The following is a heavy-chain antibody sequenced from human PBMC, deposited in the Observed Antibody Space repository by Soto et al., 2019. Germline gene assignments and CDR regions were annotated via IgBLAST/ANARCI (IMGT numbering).Heavy chain of an antibody. J-gene: IGHJ3*02. CDR1: GFTFSSYG. CDR2: ISYDGSNK. Sequence: QVQLVESGGGVVQPGRSLRLSCAASGFTFSSYGMHWVRQAPGKGLEWVAVISYDGSNKYYADSVKGRFTISRDNSKNTLYLQMNSLRAEDTAVYYCAKDRVSRGSSGYYDAFDIWGQGTMVTVSS. V-gene: IGHV3-30*18. D-gene: IGHD3-22*01. CDR3: AKDRVSRGSSGYYDAFDI.